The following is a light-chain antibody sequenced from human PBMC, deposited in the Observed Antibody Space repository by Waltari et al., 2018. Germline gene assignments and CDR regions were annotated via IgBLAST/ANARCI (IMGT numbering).Light chain of an antibody. CDR2: AAS. CDR3: HQYNNWPRT. J-gene: IGKJ1*01. CDR1: QNIRTH. V-gene: IGKV1-39*01. Sequence: DIQMTQSPSSLSASVGDTVTVTCRASQNIRTHLNWYQQKPATAPKLLIYAASTLHRGVPSRFSASASGTDFTLTVTNLQPDDFAVYFCHQYNNWPRTFGQGTKVEIK.